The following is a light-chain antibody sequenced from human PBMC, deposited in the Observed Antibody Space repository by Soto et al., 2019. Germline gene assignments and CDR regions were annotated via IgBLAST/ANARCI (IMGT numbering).Light chain of an antibody. CDR2: EVS. CDR3: SSYTSSSPLYV. Sequence: QSVLTQPASVSGSPGQSITISCTGTSSDVGGYNYVSWYQQHPGKAPKLMIYEVSNRPSEVSNRFSGSKSGNTASLTISGLQAEDEADYYCSSYTSSSPLYVFGTGTKVTVL. V-gene: IGLV2-14*01. J-gene: IGLJ1*01. CDR1: SSDVGGYNY.